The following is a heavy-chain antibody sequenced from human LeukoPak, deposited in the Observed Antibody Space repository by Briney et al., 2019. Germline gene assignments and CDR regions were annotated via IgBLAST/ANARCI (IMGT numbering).Heavy chain of an antibody. V-gene: IGHV1-8*01. J-gene: IGHJ4*02. Sequence: ASVKVSCKASGYTFTSYDINWVRQATGQGLEWMGWMNPNSGNTGYAQKFQGRVTMTRNTSISTAYMELRSLTSEDTAVYYCARGGSSGWYVDYWGQGTLVTVSS. CDR1: GYTFTSYD. CDR3: ARGGSSGWYVDY. D-gene: IGHD6-19*01. CDR2: MNPNSGNT.